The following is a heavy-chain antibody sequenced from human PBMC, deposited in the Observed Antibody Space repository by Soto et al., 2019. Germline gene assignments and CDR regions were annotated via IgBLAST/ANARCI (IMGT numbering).Heavy chain of an antibody. Sequence: EVQLVESGGGLVQPGGSLRLSCATSGFTFSDHYLEWVRQAPGKGLEWVGRSRNRAQSYTTEYAASVKGRFTISRDESKNSLYLQVNSLTTDDTAVYYCVLWVRGVIIYWGQGTLVTVSS. D-gene: IGHD3-10*01. J-gene: IGHJ4*02. V-gene: IGHV3-72*01. CDR1: GFTFSDHY. CDR3: VLWVRGVIIY. CDR2: SRNRAQSYTT.